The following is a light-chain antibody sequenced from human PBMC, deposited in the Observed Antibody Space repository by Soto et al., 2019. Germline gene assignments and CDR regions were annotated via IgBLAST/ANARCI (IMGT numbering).Light chain of an antibody. CDR1: SSDVGGYNS. CDR3: SSYTRSSTQV. Sequence: QSALTQPASLSGSPGQSITISCTGTSSDVGGYNSVSWYQQHPGKAPKLMIYDVSNRPSGVSNRFSGSKSGNTASLTISGLQAEDEADYYCSSYTRSSTQVFGTGTKLTVL. V-gene: IGLV2-14*01. J-gene: IGLJ1*01. CDR2: DVS.